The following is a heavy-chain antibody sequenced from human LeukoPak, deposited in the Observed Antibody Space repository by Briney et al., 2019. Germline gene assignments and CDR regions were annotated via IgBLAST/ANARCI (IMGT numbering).Heavy chain of an antibody. CDR2: IYDTGTT. D-gene: IGHD2-2*01. Sequence: SETLSLTCTVSGGSLSSHYWSWIRQPPGKGLELIGHIYDTGTTYYNPSLNNRVTISLDASRNQFSLKLTSVTAADTAVSYCARFSSDCSTASCYLTYWGQGTLVTVSS. CDR3: ARFSSDCSTASCYLTY. CDR1: GGSLSSHY. J-gene: IGHJ4*02. V-gene: IGHV4-59*11.